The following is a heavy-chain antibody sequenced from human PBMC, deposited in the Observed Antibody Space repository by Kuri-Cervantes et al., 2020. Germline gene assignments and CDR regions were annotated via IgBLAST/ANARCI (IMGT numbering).Heavy chain of an antibody. CDR3: AKVRDCSGGSCYGPRYYYGMDV. CDR2: ISGSGGST. Sequence: GGSLRLSCAASGFTFSSHAMSWVRQAPGKGLEWVSAISGSGGSTYYADSVKGRFTISRDNSKNTLYLQMNSLRAEDTAVYYCAKVRDCSGGSCYGPRYYYGMDVWGQGTTVTVSS. D-gene: IGHD2-15*01. V-gene: IGHV3-23*01. J-gene: IGHJ6*02. CDR1: GFTFSSHA.